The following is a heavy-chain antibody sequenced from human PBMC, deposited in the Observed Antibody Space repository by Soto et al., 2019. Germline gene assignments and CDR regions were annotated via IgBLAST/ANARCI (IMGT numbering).Heavy chain of an antibody. V-gene: IGHV1-69*08. CDR1: GGTFSSYT. Sequence: QVQLVQSGAEVKKPGSSVKVSCKASGGTFSSYTISWVRQAPGQGLEWMGRIIPILGIANYAQKVQGRVTITADKSTSTGYIELRSLRSEDTAVYYCAREGYSCYPRRVGVDYWGQGTLVTVSS. D-gene: IGHD5-12*01. J-gene: IGHJ4*02. CDR3: AREGYSCYPRRVGVDY. CDR2: IIPILGIA.